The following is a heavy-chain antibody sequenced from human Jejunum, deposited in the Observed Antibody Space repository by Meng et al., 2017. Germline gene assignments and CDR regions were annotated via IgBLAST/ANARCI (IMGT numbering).Heavy chain of an antibody. J-gene: IGHJ5*02. Sequence: QLRESGTGLVKPSETLSLTRAVSCASSSDINWWSWVRQPPGKGLEWIGEIYNTGTHNYNPSLKSRVTMSLDKSKNQFSLELTSVTAADTAVYYCARDLLGPAIAATGWFDPWGQGTLVTVSS. D-gene: IGHD6-13*01. CDR2: IYNTGTH. CDR1: CASSSDINW. V-gene: IGHV4-4*02. CDR3: ARDLLGPAIAATGWFDP.